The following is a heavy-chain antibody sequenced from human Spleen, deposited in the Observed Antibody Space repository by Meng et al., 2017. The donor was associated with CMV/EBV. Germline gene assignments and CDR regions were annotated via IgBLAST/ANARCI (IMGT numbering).Heavy chain of an antibody. CDR1: GYTFTGYF. D-gene: IGHD1-26*01. J-gene: IGHJ4*02. CDR2: INPNSGDT. CDR3: ARDPSLLKTRRGGYNDY. Sequence: ASVKVSCKASGYTFTGYFMHWVRQAPGQGLEWVGWINPNSGDTNYAQEIQGRVTMTRDTSISTASMELSSLRSDDTAVYYCARDPSLLKTRRGGYNDYWGQGTLVTVSS. V-gene: IGHV1-2*02.